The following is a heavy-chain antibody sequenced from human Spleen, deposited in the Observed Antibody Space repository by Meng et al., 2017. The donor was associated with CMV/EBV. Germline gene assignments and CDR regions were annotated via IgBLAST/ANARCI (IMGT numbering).Heavy chain of an antibody. CDR2: IYPAESGV. Sequence: GGSLRLSCKGSGYSFASYWIGWVRQLPGKGLEWMAIIYPAESGVRYSPSFQGQVSVSADRSTSTAYLQWSSLKASDTAMYYCARHGGNSGAWGQGTLVTVSS. CDR1: GYSFASYW. J-gene: IGHJ5*02. D-gene: IGHD4-23*01. CDR3: ARHGGNSGA. V-gene: IGHV5-51*01.